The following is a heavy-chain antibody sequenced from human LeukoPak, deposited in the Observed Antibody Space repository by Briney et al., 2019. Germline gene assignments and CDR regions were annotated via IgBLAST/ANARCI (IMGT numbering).Heavy chain of an antibody. CDR3: TRGSYYYGSG. CDR2: ISGSGGST. Sequence: GGSLRLSCTASAFTFSSYTMNWVRQAPGKGLEWVSTISGSGGSTYYADSVKGRITISRDNSKNTLYLQMNSLRAGDTAVYYCTRGSYYYGSGWGQGTLVTVSS. D-gene: IGHD3-10*01. J-gene: IGHJ4*02. CDR1: AFTFSSYT. V-gene: IGHV3-23*01.